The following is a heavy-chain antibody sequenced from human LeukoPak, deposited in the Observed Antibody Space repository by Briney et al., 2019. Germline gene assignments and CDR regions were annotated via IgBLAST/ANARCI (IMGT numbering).Heavy chain of an antibody. CDR2: INPSGGST. Sequence: GASVKVSCKASGYIFTGYYMHWVRQAPGQGLEWMGIINPSGGSTSYAQKFQGRVTMTRDTSTSTVYMGLSSLRSEDTAVYYCARGGSHIVVVTAPDYWGQGTLVTVSS. CDR3: ARGGSHIVVVTAPDY. CDR1: GYIFTGYY. D-gene: IGHD2-21*02. J-gene: IGHJ4*02. V-gene: IGHV1-46*01.